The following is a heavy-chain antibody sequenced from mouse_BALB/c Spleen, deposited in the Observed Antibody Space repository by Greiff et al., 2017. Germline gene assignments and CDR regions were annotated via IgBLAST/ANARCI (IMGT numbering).Heavy chain of an antibody. Sequence: VKLMESGPDLVAPSQSLSITCTVSGFSLTSYGVHWVRQPPGKGLEWLVVIWSDGSTTYNSALKSRLSISKDNSKSQVFLKMNSLQTDDTAMYYCARQEFDYDGGFAYWDQGTLVTVSA. V-gene: IGHV2-6-2*01. CDR1: GFSLTSYG. CDR3: ARQEFDYDGGFAY. J-gene: IGHJ3*01. D-gene: IGHD2-4*01. CDR2: IWSDGST.